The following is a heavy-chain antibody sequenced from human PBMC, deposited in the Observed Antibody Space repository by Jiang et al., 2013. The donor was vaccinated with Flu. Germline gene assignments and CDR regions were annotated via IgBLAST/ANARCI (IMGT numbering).Heavy chain of an antibody. D-gene: IGHD5-18*01. CDR2: IIPIFGTA. V-gene: IGHV1-69*06. CDR3: ARVVDTGWFDP. J-gene: IGHJ5*02. Sequence: RQAPGQGLEWMGGIIPIFGTANYAQKFQGRVTITADKSTSTAYMELSSLRSEDTAVYYCARVVDTGWFDPWGQGTLVTVSS.